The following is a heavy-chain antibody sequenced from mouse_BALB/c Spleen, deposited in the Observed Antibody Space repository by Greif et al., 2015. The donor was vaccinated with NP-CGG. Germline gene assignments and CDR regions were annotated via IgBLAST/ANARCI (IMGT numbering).Heavy chain of an antibody. Sequence: EVQGVESGGGLVKPGGSLKLSCAASGFTFSDYYMYWVRQTPEKRLEWVATISDGGSYTYYPDSVKGRFTISRDNAKNNLYLQMSSLKSEDTAMYYCARGGTYGNYGYFDVWGAGTTVTVSS. CDR3: ARGGTYGNYGYFDV. J-gene: IGHJ1*01. CDR2: ISDGGSYT. CDR1: GFTFSDYY. D-gene: IGHD2-1*01. V-gene: IGHV5-4*02.